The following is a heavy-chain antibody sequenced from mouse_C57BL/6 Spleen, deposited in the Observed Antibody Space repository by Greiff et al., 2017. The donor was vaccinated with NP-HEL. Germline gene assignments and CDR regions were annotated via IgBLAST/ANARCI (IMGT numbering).Heavy chain of an antibody. Sequence: VKLMESGAELVKPGASVKISCKASGYAFSSYWMNWVKQRPGKGLEWIGQIYPGDGDTNYNGQLKGKATLTADKSSSTAYMQLSSLTSEDSAVYFCASNGKGAWFAYWGQGTLVTVSA. J-gene: IGHJ3*01. CDR3: ASNGKGAWFAY. D-gene: IGHD2-1*01. V-gene: IGHV1-80*01. CDR1: GYAFSSYW. CDR2: IYPGDGDT.